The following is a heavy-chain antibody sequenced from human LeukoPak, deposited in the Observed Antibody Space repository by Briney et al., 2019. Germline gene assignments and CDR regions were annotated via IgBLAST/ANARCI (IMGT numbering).Heavy chain of an antibody. CDR3: ARDRHSGYDFRQSYYFDY. Sequence: TGRSPRLSCAASGFTFSSYAMHWVLQAPGKGLEWVAVISYDGSNKYYADSVKGRFTISRDNSKNTLYLQMNSLRAEDTAVYYCARDRHSGYDFRQSYYFDYWGQGTLVTVSS. J-gene: IGHJ4*02. D-gene: IGHD5-12*01. CDR1: GFTFSSYA. CDR2: ISYDGSNK. V-gene: IGHV3-30*04.